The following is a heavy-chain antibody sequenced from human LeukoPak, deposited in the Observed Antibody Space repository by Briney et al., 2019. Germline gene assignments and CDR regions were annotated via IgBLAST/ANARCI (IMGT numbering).Heavy chain of an antibody. CDR2: IIPIFGIA. CDR1: EGTFSSYA. J-gene: IGHJ5*02. Sequence: SVKVSCKASEGTFSSYAISWVRQAPGQGLEWMGRIIPIFGIANYAQKFQGRVTITADKSTSTAYMELSSLRSEDTAVYYCARRDPHTMKFDPWGQGTLVTVSS. CDR3: ARRDPHTMKFDP. V-gene: IGHV1-69*04. D-gene: IGHD3-22*01.